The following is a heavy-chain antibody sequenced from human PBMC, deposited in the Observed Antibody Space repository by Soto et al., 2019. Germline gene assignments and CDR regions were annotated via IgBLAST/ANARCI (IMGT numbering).Heavy chain of an antibody. J-gene: IGHJ3*02. CDR1: GYSFTSYW. Sequence: PXESLKLSWQCSGYSFTSYWISLVLQMPGKGLEWMGRIDPSDSYTNYSPSFQGHVTISADKSISTAYLQWSSLKASDTAMYYCARPYTRYSSSWYAFDIWGQRTMVTVSS. CDR3: ARPYTRYSSSWYAFDI. V-gene: IGHV5-10-1*01. CDR2: IDPSDSYT. D-gene: IGHD6-13*01.